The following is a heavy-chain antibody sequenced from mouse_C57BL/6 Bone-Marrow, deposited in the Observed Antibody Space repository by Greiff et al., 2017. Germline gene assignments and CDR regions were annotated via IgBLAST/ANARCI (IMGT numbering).Heavy chain of an antibody. Sequence: QVQLQQPGAELVKPGASVKLSSKASGYTFTSYWMHWVKQRPGRGLEWIGRIDPNSGGTKYNEKFKGKATLTADTSSSTAYMQLSSLTSEDSAVYYCARCRGGTNYCDYWGQGTTHTVSS. CDR2: IDPNSGGT. V-gene: IGHV1-62-3*01. J-gene: IGHJ2*01. CDR1: GYTFTSYW. D-gene: IGHD4-1*01. CDR3: ARCRGGTNYCDY.